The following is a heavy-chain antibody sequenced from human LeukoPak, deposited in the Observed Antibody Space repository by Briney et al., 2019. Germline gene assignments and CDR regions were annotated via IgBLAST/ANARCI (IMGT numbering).Heavy chain of an antibody. J-gene: IGHJ4*02. Sequence: PGGSLRLSCAASGFTFSRYWMHWVRQAPGKGLVWVSLIKNDGSSTTYADSVKGRFTISRDNAKNTLFLQMNGLRADDTAIYYCASALGGQGGHWGQGTLVTASS. V-gene: IGHV3-74*03. CDR3: ASALGGQGGH. CDR2: IKNDGSST. D-gene: IGHD1-26*01. CDR1: GFTFSRYW.